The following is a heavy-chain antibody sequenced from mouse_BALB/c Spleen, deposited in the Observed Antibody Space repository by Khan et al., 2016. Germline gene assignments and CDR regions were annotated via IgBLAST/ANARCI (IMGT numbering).Heavy chain of an antibody. D-gene: IGHD1-1*01. CDR2: IDPPNDNT. CDR1: DFSIQDTY. CDR3: ARMYYGDY. V-gene: IGHV14-3*02. Sequence: VQLQQSGAELVKPGASVKLSCTASDFSIQDTYIHWVRQRPEQGLDWIGRIDPPNDNTKYDPKFQGKATITADTSSNTAYLQLNSLTYEDTAVYYCARMYYGDYWGQGTTLTVSS. J-gene: IGHJ2*01.